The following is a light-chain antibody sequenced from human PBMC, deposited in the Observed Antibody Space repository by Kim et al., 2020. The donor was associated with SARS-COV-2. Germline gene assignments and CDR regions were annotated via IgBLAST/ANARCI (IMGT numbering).Light chain of an antibody. CDR2: AAS. CDR1: QDIKNH. Sequence: GDRVTITCRASQDIKNHLGCYRQKPAKAPRRIIYAASSLHSGVPSRLSGSGSGPEFTLTLRIMQPDDFATYYCLQHSTFLITFAQGTRL. CDR3: LQHSTFLIT. V-gene: IGKV1-17*01. J-gene: IGKJ5*01.